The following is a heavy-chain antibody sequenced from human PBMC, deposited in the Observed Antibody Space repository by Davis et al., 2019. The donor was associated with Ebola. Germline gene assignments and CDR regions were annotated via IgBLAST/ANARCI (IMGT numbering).Heavy chain of an antibody. J-gene: IGHJ2*01. CDR2: INAGNGNT. CDR1: GGTFSSYA. V-gene: IGHV1-3*01. CDR3: ARDWFSGSYYWYFDL. Sequence: ASVKVSCKASGGTFSSYAISWVRQAPGQRLEWMGWINAGNGNTKYSQKFQGRVTITRDTSASTAYMELSSLRSEDTAVYYCARDWFSGSYYWYFDLWGRGTLVTVSS. D-gene: IGHD1-26*01.